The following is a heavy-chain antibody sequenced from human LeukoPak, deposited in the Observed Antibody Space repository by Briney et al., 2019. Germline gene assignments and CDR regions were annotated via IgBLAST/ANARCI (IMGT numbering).Heavy chain of an antibody. D-gene: IGHD3-10*01. CDR2: ISNTGSTT. V-gene: IGHV3-48*03. CDR3: ARGPYYGSGSHFSYYGMDV. Sequence: GGSLRLSCAASGFTFSSYEMNWVRQAPGKGLEWVSYISNTGSTTYYADSVRGRFTISRDNAKNSLYLQMNSLRAEDTALYYCARGPYYGSGSHFSYYGMDVWGQGTTVTVSS. CDR1: GFTFSSYE. J-gene: IGHJ6*02.